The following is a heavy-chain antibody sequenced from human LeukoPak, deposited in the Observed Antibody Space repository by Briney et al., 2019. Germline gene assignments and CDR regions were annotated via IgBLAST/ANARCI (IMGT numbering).Heavy chain of an antibody. V-gene: IGHV3-72*01. CDR1: GFTFSDHC. D-gene: IGHD3-22*01. J-gene: IGHJ3*02. Sequence: GGSLRLSCAASGFTFSDHCMDWVRQAPGKGLEWVGRTRNKANSYTTEYAASVKGRFTISRDDSKNSLYLQLNSLRAEDTAVYYCASQDSNTAFDIWGQGTMVTVSS. CDR3: ASQDSNTAFDI. CDR2: TRNKANSYTT.